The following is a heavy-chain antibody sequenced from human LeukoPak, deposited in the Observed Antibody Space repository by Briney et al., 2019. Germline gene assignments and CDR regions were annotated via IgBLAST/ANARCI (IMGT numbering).Heavy chain of an antibody. V-gene: IGHV4-34*01. J-gene: IGHJ4*02. Sequence: GEINHSGSTNYNPSLKSRVTISVDTSKNQFSLKLSSVTAADTAVYYCARELDYYGSGSYFYWGQGTLVTVSS. D-gene: IGHD3-10*01. CDR2: INHSGST. CDR3: ARELDYYGSGSYFY.